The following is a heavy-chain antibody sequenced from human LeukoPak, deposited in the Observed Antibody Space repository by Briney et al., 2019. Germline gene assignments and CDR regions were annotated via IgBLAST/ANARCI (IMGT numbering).Heavy chain of an antibody. D-gene: IGHD6-13*01. CDR2: ISGSGGST. Sequence: GGSLRLSCAASGFTVSSNYMSWVRQAPGKGLEWVSAISGSGGSTYYADSVKGRFTISRDNSKNTLYLQMNSLRAEDTAVYYCARALLSDSSTWVAWNAFDIWGQGTMVTVSS. V-gene: IGHV3-23*01. J-gene: IGHJ3*02. CDR1: GFTVSSNY. CDR3: ARALLSDSSTWVAWNAFDI.